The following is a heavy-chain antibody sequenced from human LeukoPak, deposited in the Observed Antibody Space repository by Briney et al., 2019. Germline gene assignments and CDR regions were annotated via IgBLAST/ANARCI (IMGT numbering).Heavy chain of an antibody. CDR1: GFTFSSFA. J-gene: IGHJ3*02. Sequence: GGSLRLSCAASGFTFSSFAMHWVRQAPGKGLEWVAVISYDGSNKYYADSVKGRFTISRDNSKNTLYLQMNSLRAEDTAVYYCARGPYGEVRSAFDIWGQGTMVTVSS. CDR3: ARGPYGEVRSAFDI. V-gene: IGHV3-30-3*01. D-gene: IGHD4-17*01. CDR2: ISYDGSNK.